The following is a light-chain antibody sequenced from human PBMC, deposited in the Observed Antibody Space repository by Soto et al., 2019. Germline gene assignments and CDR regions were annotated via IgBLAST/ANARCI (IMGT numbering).Light chain of an antibody. CDR3: MQALHTPPVT. CDR2: LGS. J-gene: IGKJ4*01. Sequence: DVVMTQSPLSLPVTPGEPASISCRSSQSLLHSNGYNYLDWYVQKPGQSPQPLIYLGSKRASGVHDRFSGSGSGTDFTLKISRVEAEDVGIYYCMQALHTPPVTFGGGTKVEIK. CDR1: QSLLHSNGYNY. V-gene: IGKV2-28*01.